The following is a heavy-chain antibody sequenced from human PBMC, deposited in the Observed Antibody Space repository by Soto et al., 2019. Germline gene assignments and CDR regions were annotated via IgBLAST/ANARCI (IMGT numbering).Heavy chain of an antibody. Sequence: SVKVSCKASGFTFTSSAMQWVRQARGQRLEWIGWIVVGSGNTNYAQKFQERVTITRDMSTSTAYMELSSLRSEDTAVYYCAADMPVIHGSSYHYYYYMDVWGKGTTVTVSS. CDR1: GFTFTSSA. D-gene: IGHD6-6*01. V-gene: IGHV1-58*02. J-gene: IGHJ6*03. CDR3: AADMPVIHGSSYHYYYYMDV. CDR2: IVVGSGNT.